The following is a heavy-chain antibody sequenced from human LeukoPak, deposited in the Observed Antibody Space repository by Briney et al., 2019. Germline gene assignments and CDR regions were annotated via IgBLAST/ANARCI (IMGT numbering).Heavy chain of an antibody. CDR3: TRQRGGWPLDF. Sequence: PGESLKISCKGSGYSFTTYWITWVRQMPGQGLAWMGRIDPSDSYTNSSPSFQGQFTISADRSISTAYLQWSSLRAPNTAMYYCTRQRGGWPLDFWGEGTLVTVSS. D-gene: IGHD6-19*01. V-gene: IGHV5-10-1*04. J-gene: IGHJ4*02. CDR1: GYSFTTYW. CDR2: IDPSDSYT.